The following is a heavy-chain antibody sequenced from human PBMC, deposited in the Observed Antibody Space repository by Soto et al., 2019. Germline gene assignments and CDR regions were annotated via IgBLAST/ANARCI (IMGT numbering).Heavy chain of an antibody. CDR3: AGSEQRYTEYFQH. CDR1: GCTFSSYA. J-gene: IGHJ1*01. V-gene: IGHV3-23*01. D-gene: IGHD3-16*02. Sequence: GGSLRLSCAASGCTFSSYAMSWVRQAPGKGLEWVSAISGSGGSTYYADSVKGRFTISRDNSKNTLYLQMNSLRAEDTAVYYCAGSEQRYTEYFQHWGQGTLVTVSS. CDR2: ISGSGGST.